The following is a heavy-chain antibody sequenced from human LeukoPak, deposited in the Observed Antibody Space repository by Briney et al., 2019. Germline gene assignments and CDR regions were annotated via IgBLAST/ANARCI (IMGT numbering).Heavy chain of an antibody. D-gene: IGHD6-19*01. CDR3: ARDLEGQWLVEGGYFDY. V-gene: IGHV3-21*01. Sequence: GGSLRLSCAASGFTFSSYSMNWVRQAPGKGLEWVSSISSSSSYIYYADSVKGRFTISRDNAKNSLYLQMSSLRAEDTAVYYCARDLEGQWLVEGGYFDYWGQGTLVTVSS. CDR1: GFTFSSYS. CDR2: ISSSSSYI. J-gene: IGHJ4*02.